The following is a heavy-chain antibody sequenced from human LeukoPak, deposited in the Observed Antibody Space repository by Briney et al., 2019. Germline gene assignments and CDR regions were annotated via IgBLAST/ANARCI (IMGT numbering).Heavy chain of an antibody. J-gene: IGHJ4*02. CDR2: ISGSGGST. CDR1: GFTFSSYA. V-gene: IGHV3-23*01. Sequence: GGSLRLSCAASGFTFSSYAMSWVRQAPGKGLEWVSGISGSGGSTYYADSVKGRFTISRDSSKNTLYLQMNSLRAEDTAVYYCARLRYYGSGSWIDYWGQGTLVTVSS. CDR3: ARLRYYGSGSWIDY. D-gene: IGHD3-10*01.